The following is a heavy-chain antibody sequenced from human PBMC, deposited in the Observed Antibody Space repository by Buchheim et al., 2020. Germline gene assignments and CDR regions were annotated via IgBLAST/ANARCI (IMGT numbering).Heavy chain of an antibody. D-gene: IGHD3-22*01. CDR3: AIPLMVTMIIVPPVP. J-gene: IGHJ4*02. CDR2: ISSSGVST. V-gene: IGHV3-23*01. CDR1: GFSLSNSA. Sequence: EVQLLESGGGLVQPGGSLRLSCAVSGFSLSNSAMNWVRQAPGKGLEWVSGISSSGVSTYYADSVKGRFTISRDNSKNTLYLQMNSLRAEDTAVYFCAIPLMVTMIIVPPVPWGQGTL.